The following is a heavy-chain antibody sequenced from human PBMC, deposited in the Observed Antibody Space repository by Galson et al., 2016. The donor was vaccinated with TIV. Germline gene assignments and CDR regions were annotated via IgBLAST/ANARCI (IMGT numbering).Heavy chain of an antibody. J-gene: IGHJ4*02. CDR3: ASATPSVFGIIMTLDS. Sequence: CAISGDSVSSNSAAWNWLRQSPSRGLEWLGRTLYRSKWYNDYAPSVKSRITINPDTSKNQFSLQLNSVTPEDTAVYYCASATPSVFGIIMTLDSWGQGTLFTVSS. CDR2: TLYRSKWYN. D-gene: IGHD3-16*01. CDR1: GDSVSSNSAA. V-gene: IGHV6-1*01.